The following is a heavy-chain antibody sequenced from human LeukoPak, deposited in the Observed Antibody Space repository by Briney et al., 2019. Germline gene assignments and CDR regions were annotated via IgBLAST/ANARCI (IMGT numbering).Heavy chain of an antibody. CDR2: IKRDGSEK. Sequence: AGGSLRLSCAASGFIFSSYWMSWVRQAPGKGLEWVANIKRDGSEKNYVDSVKGRFTIFRDNARNSLYLQMNSLRAEDTAVYYCASHSYGYNHWGQGTLVTVSS. J-gene: IGHJ5*02. D-gene: IGHD3-16*01. CDR1: GFIFSSYW. CDR3: ASHSYGYNH. V-gene: IGHV3-7*01.